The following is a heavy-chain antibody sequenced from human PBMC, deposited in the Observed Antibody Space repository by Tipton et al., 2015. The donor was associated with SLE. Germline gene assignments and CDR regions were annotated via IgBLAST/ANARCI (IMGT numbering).Heavy chain of an antibody. J-gene: IGHJ4*02. CDR1: GGSIKNHY. Sequence: TLSLTCTVSGGSIKNHYWSWIRQAPGMGLEWIGYIYYSGGTNYNPSLKSRVTMSVDTSKNQFSLKLTSLTAADTALYYCARNKAVAGTAIEYWGPGTLVTVSS. CDR2: IYYSGGT. CDR3: ARNKAVAGTAIEY. V-gene: IGHV4-59*11. D-gene: IGHD6-19*01.